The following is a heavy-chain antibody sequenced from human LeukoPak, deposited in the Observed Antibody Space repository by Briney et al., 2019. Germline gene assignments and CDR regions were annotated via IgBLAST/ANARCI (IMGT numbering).Heavy chain of an antibody. CDR2: INPNSGGT. V-gene: IGHV1-2*02. CDR1: GYTFTGYY. D-gene: IGHD1-26*01. Sequence: ASVKVSCKASGYTFTGYYMHWVRQAPGQGLEWMGWINPNSGGTNYAQKFQGRVTMTRDTSISTAYMELSRLRSDDTAVYYCARAEVVGATDYSAFDIWGQGTMVTVSS. CDR3: ARAEVVGATDYSAFDI. J-gene: IGHJ3*02.